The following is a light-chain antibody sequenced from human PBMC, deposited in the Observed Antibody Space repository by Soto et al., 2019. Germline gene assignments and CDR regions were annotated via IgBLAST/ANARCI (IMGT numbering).Light chain of an antibody. J-gene: IGLJ1*01. CDR3: GTWDISLSAKV. CDR1: NSNIGNNY. CDR2: DNN. Sequence: QSVLAQPPSVSAAPGQKVTISCSGSNSNIGNNYVSWYQQLPGAAPKLLIYDNNQRPSGIPDRFSASKSGTSATLAISGLQTGDDADYFCGTWDISLSAKVSGTGTKVTVL. V-gene: IGLV1-51*01.